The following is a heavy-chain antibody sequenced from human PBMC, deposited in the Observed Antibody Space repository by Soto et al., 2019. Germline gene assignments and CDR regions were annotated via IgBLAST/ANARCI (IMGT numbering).Heavy chain of an antibody. J-gene: IGHJ4*02. D-gene: IGHD4-17*01. V-gene: IGHV4-59*08. CDR1: GGSIGTYY. CDR2: IYYSGST. CDR3: ARRHGTVALRGVFGY. Sequence: PSETLSLTCTVSGGSIGTYYWSWIRQPPGKGLEWIGYIYYSGSTNYNPSLKSRVTISVDTSKNQFSLKLSSVTAADTAVYYCARRHGTVALRGVFGYWGQGTLVTVSS.